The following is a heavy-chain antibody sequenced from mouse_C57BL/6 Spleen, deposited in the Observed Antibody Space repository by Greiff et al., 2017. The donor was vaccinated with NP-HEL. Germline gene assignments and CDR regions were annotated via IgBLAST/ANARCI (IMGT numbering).Heavy chain of an antibody. V-gene: IGHV1-22*01. CDR1: GYTFTDYN. D-gene: IGHD1-1*01. J-gene: IGHJ1*03. Sequence: VQLQQSGPELVKPGASVKLSCKASGYTFTDYNMHWVKQSHGKSLEWIGYINPNNGGTSYNQKFKGKATLTVNKSSSTAYMKLRSLTSEDSAVYYCARMDYGSRYCYFDDWGTGTTVTVSS. CDR2: INPNNGGT. CDR3: ARMDYGSRYCYFDD.